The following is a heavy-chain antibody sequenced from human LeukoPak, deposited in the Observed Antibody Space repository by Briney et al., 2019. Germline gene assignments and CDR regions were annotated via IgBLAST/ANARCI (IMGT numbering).Heavy chain of an antibody. V-gene: IGHV4-30-4*01. D-gene: IGHD4/OR15-4a*01. CDR2: IYYSGST. CDR1: GGSISSGDYY. Sequence: PSETLSLTCTVSGGSISSGDYYWSWIRQPPGKGLEWIGYIYYSGSTYYNPSLKSRVTISVDTSKNQFSLKLSSVTAADTAVYYCARVSASDPSKNYFDYWGQGTLVTVSS. J-gene: IGHJ4*02. CDR3: ARVSASDPSKNYFDY.